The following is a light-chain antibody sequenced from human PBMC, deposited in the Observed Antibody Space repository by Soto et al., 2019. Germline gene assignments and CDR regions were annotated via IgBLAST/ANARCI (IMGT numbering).Light chain of an antibody. CDR2: GPS. J-gene: IGKJ3*01. CDR3: QQYGDSPPVT. Sequence: EFVLTQSPGILSLSPGERATLSCRASQSVSSSNLAWYQQKPGQAPRPLVYGPSTRATGVPDRFSGRGSGTDCARTISRLEHEDFAVYYCQQYGDSPPVTFGPRTKVEIK. V-gene: IGKV3-20*01. CDR1: QSVSSSN.